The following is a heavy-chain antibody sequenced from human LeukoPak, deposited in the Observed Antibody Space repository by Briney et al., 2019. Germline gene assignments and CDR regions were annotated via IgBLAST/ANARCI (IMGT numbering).Heavy chain of an antibody. J-gene: IGHJ4*02. CDR1: GGSFSGYY. CDR3: ARGDSSGYSFDY. D-gene: IGHD3-22*01. V-gene: IGHV4-34*01. CDR2: INHSGST. Sequence: SSETLSLTCAVYGGSFSGYYWSWIRQPPGKGLEWIGEINHSGSTNYNPSLKSRVTISVDTSKNQFSLKLSSVTAADTAVYYCARGDSSGYSFDYWGQGTLVTVSS.